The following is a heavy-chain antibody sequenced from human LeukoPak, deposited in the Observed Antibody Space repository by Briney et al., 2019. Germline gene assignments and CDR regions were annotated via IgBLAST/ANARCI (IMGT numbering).Heavy chain of an antibody. V-gene: IGHV3-23*01. CDR1: GFTFSSYA. J-gene: IGHJ4*02. D-gene: IGHD1-26*01. CDR3: AKDPGWDEGPFDY. Sequence: PGGSLRLSCAASGFTFSSYAMSWVRQAPGKGLGWVSAISGSGGSTYYADSVKGRFTISRDNSKNTLYLQMNSLRAEDTAVYYCAKDPGWDEGPFDYWGQGTLVTVSS. CDR2: ISGSGGST.